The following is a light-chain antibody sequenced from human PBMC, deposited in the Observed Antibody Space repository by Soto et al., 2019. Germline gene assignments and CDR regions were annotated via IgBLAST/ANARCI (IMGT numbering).Light chain of an antibody. CDR3: SSYTTTNTYV. J-gene: IGLJ1*01. CDR1: STDVGGYNY. CDR2: EVT. V-gene: IGLV2-14*01. Sequence: QSALPQPASVSGSPGQSITISCTGTSTDVGGYNYVSWYQQHPGKAPKLMIYEVTNRPSGISNRFSGSKSGNTASLTISGLQVDDEADYYCSSYTTTNTYVFGTGTKLTVL.